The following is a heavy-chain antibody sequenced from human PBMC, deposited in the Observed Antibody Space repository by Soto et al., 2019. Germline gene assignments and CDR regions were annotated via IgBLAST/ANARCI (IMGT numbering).Heavy chain of an antibody. J-gene: IGHJ4*02. CDR3: ALSGPIATVAFDY. V-gene: IGHV2-5*02. CDR1: GFSLTTTEVA. D-gene: IGHD6-13*01. CDR2: IYWDDDK. Sequence: SGPTLVNPTQSLTLTCSFSGFSLTTTEVAVGWIRQPPGKALEWLALIYWDDDKRYSPSLKSSLTITKDTAKNQVVLTMTNVHSEDTATYFCALSGPIATVAFDYWDQGILLTVSS.